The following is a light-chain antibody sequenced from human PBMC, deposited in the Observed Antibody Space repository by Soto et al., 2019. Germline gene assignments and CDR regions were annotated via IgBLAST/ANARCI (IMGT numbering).Light chain of an antibody. J-gene: IGKJ5*01. CDR3: QQYYNWPT. Sequence: EIVLTQSPGTLSLSPGERATLSCRASQSVSSSNLAWYQQKPGQAPRLLIYAASTRATGIPARFSGSGSGTEFTLTISSLQSEDFAVYYCQQYYNWPTFGQGTRLEIK. CDR1: QSVSSSN. CDR2: AAS. V-gene: IGKV3-15*01.